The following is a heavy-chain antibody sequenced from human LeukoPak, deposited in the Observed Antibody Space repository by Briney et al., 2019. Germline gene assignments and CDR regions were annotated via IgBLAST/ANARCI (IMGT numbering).Heavy chain of an antibody. Sequence: PGGSLTPSWAPYALTFGMFRMNWVRQAPGKGLEWLSDISVTSEKSYAASVKGRFTISRDNAKNSLYLQMNSLRDEDTAVYYCVRDPGRSSNYWGQGTLVTVSS. CDR2: ISVTSEK. J-gene: IGHJ4*02. CDR3: VRDPGRSSNY. D-gene: IGHD1-26*01. V-gene: IGHV3-48*02. CDR1: ALTFGMFR.